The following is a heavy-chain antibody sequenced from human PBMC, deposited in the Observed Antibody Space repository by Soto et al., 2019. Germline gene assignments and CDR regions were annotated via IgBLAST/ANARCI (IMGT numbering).Heavy chain of an antibody. V-gene: IGHV4-59*08. CDR3: ARHESYCSGGSCYQLTNWFDP. D-gene: IGHD2-15*01. J-gene: IGHJ5*02. CDR1: GGSISSYY. Sequence: SETLSLTCTVSGGSISSYYWSWIRQPPGKGLEWIGYIYYSGSTNYNPSLKSRVTISVDTSKNQFSLKLSSVTAADTAVYYCARHESYCSGGSCYQLTNWFDPWGQGTLVTVSS. CDR2: IYYSGST.